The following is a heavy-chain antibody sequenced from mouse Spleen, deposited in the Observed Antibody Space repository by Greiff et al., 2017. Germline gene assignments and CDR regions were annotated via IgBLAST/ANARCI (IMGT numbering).Heavy chain of an antibody. Sequence: EVQVVESGGGLVKPGGSLKLSCAASGFTFSSYTMSWVRQTPEKRLEWVATISSGGSYTYYPDSVKGRFTISRDNAKNTLYLQMSSLKSEDTAMYYCTRDGSSYFDYWGQGTTLTVSS. CDR3: TRDGSSYFDY. J-gene: IGHJ2*01. V-gene: IGHV5-6-4*01. CDR2: ISSGGSYT. CDR1: GFTFSSYT. D-gene: IGHD1-1*01.